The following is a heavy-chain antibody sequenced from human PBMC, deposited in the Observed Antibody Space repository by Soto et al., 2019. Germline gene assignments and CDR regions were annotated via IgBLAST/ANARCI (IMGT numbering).Heavy chain of an antibody. CDR2: IYHSGST. CDR1: GGSISSGDYY. Sequence: SETLSLTCTVSGGSISSGDYYWSWIRQPPGKGLEWIGYIYHSGSTYYNPSLKSRVTISVDTSKNQFSLKLSSVTAADTAVYYCARGRPDGARLDPWGQGTLVTVSS. V-gene: IGHV4-30-4*01. CDR3: ARGRPDGARLDP. D-gene: IGHD6-6*01. J-gene: IGHJ5*02.